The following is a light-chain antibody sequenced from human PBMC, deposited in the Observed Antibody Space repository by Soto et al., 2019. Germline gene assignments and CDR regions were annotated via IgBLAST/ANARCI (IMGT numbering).Light chain of an antibody. CDR3: QYWDDYSWT. J-gene: IGKJ1*01. CDR2: KAS. Sequence: DIQMTQSPSTLSASVGDRVTITCRASQSITAWLAWYQQKPGKAPKFLIYKASNLEGGVPSRFSGSGSGTEFTLTVSSVQPDDFATYYCQYWDDYSWTFGQGTKVEIK. V-gene: IGKV1-5*03. CDR1: QSITAW.